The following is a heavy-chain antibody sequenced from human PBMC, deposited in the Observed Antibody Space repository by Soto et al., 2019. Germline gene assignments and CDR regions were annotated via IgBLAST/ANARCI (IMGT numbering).Heavy chain of an antibody. V-gene: IGHV1-69*01. Sequence: QVQVVQSGVEVRRPGSSVKVSCKASGDTFKNCVISWVRQAPGQGLEWMGGIIPLFGTTDFAQMLQGRLTITTYESTTTAYMELSRLRSEDTATYYFAAELGFGKLSVVWCQGTTVIVSS. CDR2: IIPLFGTT. CDR3: AAELGFGKLSVV. D-gene: IGHD3-10*01. CDR1: GDTFKNCV. J-gene: IGHJ6*02.